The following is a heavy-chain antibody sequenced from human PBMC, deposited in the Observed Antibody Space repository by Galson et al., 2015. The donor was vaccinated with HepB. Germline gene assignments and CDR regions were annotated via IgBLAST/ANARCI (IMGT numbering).Heavy chain of an antibody. CDR2: INPDSGVT. Sequence: SVKVSCKASGYSFSSYYLHWVRQAPGHGLEWMGWINPDSGVTDYAQTFHGRLTVTRDTSVTTAYMVLNGLTFDDTAVYYCASAPGLLGRDDALDIWGQGTMVVVSS. D-gene: IGHD7-27*01. CDR3: ASAPGLLGRDDALDI. J-gene: IGHJ3*02. V-gene: IGHV1-2*02. CDR1: GYSFSSYY.